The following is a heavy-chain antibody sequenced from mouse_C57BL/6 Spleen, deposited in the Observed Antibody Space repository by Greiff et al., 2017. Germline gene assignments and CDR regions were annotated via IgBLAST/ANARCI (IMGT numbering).Heavy chain of an antibody. J-gene: IGHJ4*01. Sequence: EVNVVESGGGLVKPGGSLKLSCAASGFTFSDYGMHWVRQAPEKGLEWVAYISSGSSTIYYADTVKGRFTISRDNAKNTLFLQMTSLRSEDTAMYYCASMVTTYYYAMDYWGQGTSVTVSS. CDR2: ISSGSSTI. V-gene: IGHV5-17*01. CDR3: ASMVTTYYYAMDY. CDR1: GFTFSDYG. D-gene: IGHD2-2*01.